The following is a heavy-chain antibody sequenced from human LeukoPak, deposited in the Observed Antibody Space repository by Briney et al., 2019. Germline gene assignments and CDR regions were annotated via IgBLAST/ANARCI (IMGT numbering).Heavy chain of an antibody. Sequence: ASVKVSCKASGYTFTSYSISWVRQAPGQGLEWMGWISVYNGNTKYAQKFQGRVTTTTDTSTSTAYMELRSLRSDDTAVYYCARDQVAVAGDFDYWGQGTPVTVSS. D-gene: IGHD6-19*01. CDR3: ARDQVAVAGDFDY. V-gene: IGHV1-18*04. CDR2: ISVYNGNT. CDR1: GYTFTSYS. J-gene: IGHJ4*02.